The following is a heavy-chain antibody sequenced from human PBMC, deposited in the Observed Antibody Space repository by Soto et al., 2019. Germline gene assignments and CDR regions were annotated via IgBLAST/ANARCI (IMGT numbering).Heavy chain of an antibody. CDR2: IYYSGST. Sequence: SEALSLTCTVSGVSISSSSYYWGWIRQPPGKGLEWIGSIYYSGSTYYNPSLKSRVTISVDTSKNQFSLKLSSVTAADTAVYYCARHTPAISISDHWGPGTLVTVSS. V-gene: IGHV4-39*01. CDR3: ARHTPAISISDH. D-gene: IGHD2-15*01. J-gene: IGHJ4*02. CDR1: GVSISSSSYY.